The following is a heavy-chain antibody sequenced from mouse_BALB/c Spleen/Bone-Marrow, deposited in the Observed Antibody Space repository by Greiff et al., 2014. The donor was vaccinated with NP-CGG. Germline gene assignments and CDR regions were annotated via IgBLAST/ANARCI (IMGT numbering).Heavy chain of an antibody. J-gene: IGHJ3*01. CDR1: GYTFSSYW. V-gene: IGHV1-87*01. CDR2: IYPGDGDT. Sequence: QVQLQQPGAELARPGASVKLSCKASGYTFSSYWMQWVKQRPGQGLEWIGSIYPGDGDTRYTQKFKGKATLTADKSSSTAYMQLSSLASKDSAVYYCARGAYYRYDGFAYWGQGTLVTVSA. D-gene: IGHD2-14*01. CDR3: ARGAYYRYDGFAY.